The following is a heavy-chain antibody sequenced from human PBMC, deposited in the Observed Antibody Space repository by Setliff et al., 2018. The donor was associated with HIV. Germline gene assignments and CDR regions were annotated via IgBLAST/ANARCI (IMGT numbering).Heavy chain of an antibody. V-gene: IGHV4-4*02. Sequence: PSETLSLTCAVSGGSISSPNWWNWVRQPPGKGLEWIGETSHSGSVNYHPSLKSRAAISLDRSMNQFSLNLKSVTAADTAMYYCARVNVGCSGNN. CDR2: TSHSGSV. CDR1: GGSISSPNW. J-gene: IGHJ5*01. CDR3: ARVNVGCSGNN. D-gene: IGHD1-26*01.